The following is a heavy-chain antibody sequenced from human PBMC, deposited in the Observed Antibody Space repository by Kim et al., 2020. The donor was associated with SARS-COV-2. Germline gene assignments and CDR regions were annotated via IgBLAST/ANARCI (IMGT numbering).Heavy chain of an antibody. CDR2: ISWNSGSI. CDR1: GFTFDDYA. D-gene: IGHD3-9*01. V-gene: IGHV3-9*01. Sequence: GGSLRLSCAASGFTFDDYAMHWVRQAPGKGLEWVSGISWNSGSIGYADSVKGRFTISRDNAKNSLYLQMNSLRAEDTALYYCAKAGTGYDYWGQGTLVTV. J-gene: IGHJ4*02. CDR3: AKAGTGYDY.